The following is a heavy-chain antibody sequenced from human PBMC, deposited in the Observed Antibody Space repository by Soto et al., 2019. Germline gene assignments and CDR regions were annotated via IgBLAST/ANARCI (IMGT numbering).Heavy chain of an antibody. CDR3: AKGGSWVATADYYYYYYMDV. Sequence: GGSLRLSCAASGFTFSDYYMSWIRQAPGKGLEWVSAISGSGGSTYYADSVKGRFTISRDNSKNTLYLQMNSLRAEDTAVYYCAKGGSWVATADYYYYYYMDVWGKGTTVTVSS. J-gene: IGHJ6*03. D-gene: IGHD5-12*01. CDR2: ISGSGGST. V-gene: IGHV3-23*01. CDR1: GFTFSDYY.